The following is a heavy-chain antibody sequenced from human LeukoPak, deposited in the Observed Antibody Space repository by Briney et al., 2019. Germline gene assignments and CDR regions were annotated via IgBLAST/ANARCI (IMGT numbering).Heavy chain of an antibody. CDR2: IIPIFGTA. D-gene: IGHD4-17*01. J-gene: IGHJ4*02. Sequence: GASVNVSCKASGGTFSSYAISWVRQAPGQGLEWMGGIIPIFGTANYAQKFQGRVTITADESTSTAYMELSSLRSEDTAVYYCARVPHDYGDYVWAGYWGQGTLVTVSS. CDR3: ARVPHDYGDYVWAGY. CDR1: GGTFSSYA. V-gene: IGHV1-69*13.